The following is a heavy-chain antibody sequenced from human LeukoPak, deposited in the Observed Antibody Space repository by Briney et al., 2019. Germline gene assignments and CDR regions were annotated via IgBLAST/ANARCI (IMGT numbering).Heavy chain of an antibody. CDR2: IGTTSNYI. Sequence: SGGSLRLSCAASGFTFSSYAMSWVRQAPGKGLGWVSSIGTTSNYIYYADSVKGRFTISRDNAKNSLFLQMDSLRAEDTAVYYCATAFGGSGSYSGVYFDSWGQGILVTVSS. J-gene: IGHJ4*02. CDR1: GFTFSSYA. V-gene: IGHV3-21*01. CDR3: ATAFGGSGSYSGVYFDS. D-gene: IGHD1-26*01.